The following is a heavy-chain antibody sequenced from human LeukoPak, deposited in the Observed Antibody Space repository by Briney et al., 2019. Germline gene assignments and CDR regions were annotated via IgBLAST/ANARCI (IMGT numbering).Heavy chain of an antibody. CDR2: IIPIFGTA. V-gene: IGHV1-69*05. CDR1: GGAFSSYG. CDR3: ARDRGQQMGYYFDY. D-gene: IGHD6-13*01. Sequence: SVKVSCKASGGAFSSYGISWVRQAPGQGLEWMGRIIPIFGTANYVQNFQGRVTITTDESTSTAYMELSSLRSEDTAVYYCARDRGQQMGYYFDYWGQGTLVTVSS. J-gene: IGHJ4*02.